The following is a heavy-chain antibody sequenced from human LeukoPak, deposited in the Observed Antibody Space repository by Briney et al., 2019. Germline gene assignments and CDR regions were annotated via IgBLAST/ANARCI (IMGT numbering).Heavy chain of an antibody. Sequence: ASVKVSCKASGGTFSSYAISWVRQAPGQGLEWMGRIIPILGIANYAQKFQGRVTITADKSTSTAYMELSSLRSEDTAVYYCARGRAWLHGPYFDYWGQGTLVTVSS. CDR3: ARGRAWLHGPYFDY. CDR1: GGTFSSYA. J-gene: IGHJ4*02. D-gene: IGHD3-9*01. CDR2: IIPILGIA. V-gene: IGHV1-69*04.